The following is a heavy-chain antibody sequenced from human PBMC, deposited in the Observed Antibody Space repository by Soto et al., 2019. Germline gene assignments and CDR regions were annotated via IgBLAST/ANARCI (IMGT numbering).Heavy chain of an antibody. CDR2: ISSSGTTI. Sequence: GGSLRLSCAASGFTFTDYYMGWIRQAPGKGLEWVSYISSSGTTIYYADSVKGRFTISRDNAKNSLYLQMNSLTAEDTAVYYCAREPHDFWSGFYAWGQGTLVTVSS. J-gene: IGHJ5*02. CDR1: GFTFTDYY. D-gene: IGHD3-3*01. CDR3: AREPHDFWSGFYA. V-gene: IGHV3-11*01.